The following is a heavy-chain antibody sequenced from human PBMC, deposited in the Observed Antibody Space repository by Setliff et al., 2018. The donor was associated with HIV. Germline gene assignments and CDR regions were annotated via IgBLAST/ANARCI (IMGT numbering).Heavy chain of an antibody. D-gene: IGHD3-10*01. V-gene: IGHV1-3*01. J-gene: IGHJ4*02. CDR3: ARDSTYGSGSYPFDY. Sequence: ASVKVSCKASGYTFTNYAMHWVRQAPGQRLEWMGWINAGSGNTKYSQKFQGRVTITRDTSASTASMELSSLRSEDTAVYYCARDSTYGSGSYPFDYWGQGTLVTVSS. CDR1: GYTFTNYA. CDR2: INAGSGNT.